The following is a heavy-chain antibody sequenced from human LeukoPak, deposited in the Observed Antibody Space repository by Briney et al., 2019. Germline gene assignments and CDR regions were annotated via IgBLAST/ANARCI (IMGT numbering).Heavy chain of an antibody. V-gene: IGHV1-2*02. CDR2: INPHSGGT. Sequence: ASVKVSCKASGYTFTDYYTHWVRQAPGQGLEWMGWINPHSGGTSYAQKFQGRVTMTRDTSISTAYMELTRLTSDDTGMYYCARGPQYGSDWNFRRVIDYWGQGTLVTVSS. D-gene: IGHD6-19*01. J-gene: IGHJ4*02. CDR1: GYTFTDYY. CDR3: ARGPQYGSDWNFRRVIDY.